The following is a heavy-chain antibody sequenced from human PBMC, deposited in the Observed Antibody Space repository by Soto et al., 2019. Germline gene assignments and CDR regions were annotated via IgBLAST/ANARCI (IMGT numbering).Heavy chain of an antibody. D-gene: IGHD2-2*01. CDR3: ARGDCSGTNCYAFDY. V-gene: IGHV3-33*01. J-gene: IGHJ4*02. Sequence: GGSLRLSCAASGFTFRGYGMHWVRQAPGKGLEWVAVIWYDGSNKYYADSVKGRFSISRDNSNNTLYLQMNSLRAEETAVYYCARGDCSGTNCYAFDYWGQGTLVTVSS. CDR1: GFTFRGYG. CDR2: IWYDGSNK.